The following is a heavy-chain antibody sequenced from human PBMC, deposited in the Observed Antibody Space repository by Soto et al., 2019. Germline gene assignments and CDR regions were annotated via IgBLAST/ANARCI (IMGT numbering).Heavy chain of an antibody. CDR1: GGSISSGGYH. J-gene: IGHJ1*01. CDR2: IYYSGST. CDR3: ARDRDAEYFQH. Sequence: QVQLQESGPGLVKPSQTLSLTCTVSGGSISSGGYHWSWIRQHPGKGLEWIGYIYYSGSTYYNPSLKSRVTISVDTSKNQFSLKLSSVTAADTAVYYCARDRDAEYFQHWGQGTLVTVSS. V-gene: IGHV4-31*03.